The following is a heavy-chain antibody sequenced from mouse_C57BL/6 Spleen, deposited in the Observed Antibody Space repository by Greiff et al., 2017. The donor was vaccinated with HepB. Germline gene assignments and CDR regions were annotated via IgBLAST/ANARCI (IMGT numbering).Heavy chain of an antibody. V-gene: IGHV1-52*01. CDR2: IDPSDSET. CDR3: ARGWGDGNYGY. J-gene: IGHJ2*01. CDR1: GYTFTSYW. Sequence: QVQLQQPGAELVRPGSSVKLSCKASGYTFTSYWMHWVKQRPIQGLEWIGNIDPSDSETHYNQKFKDKATLTVDKSSSTAYMQLSSLTSEDSAVYYCARGWGDGNYGYWGQGTTLTVSS. D-gene: IGHD2-1*01.